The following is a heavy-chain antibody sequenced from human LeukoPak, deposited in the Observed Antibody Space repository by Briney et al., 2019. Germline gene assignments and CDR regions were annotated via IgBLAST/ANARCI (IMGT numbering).Heavy chain of an antibody. D-gene: IGHD5-24*01. Sequence: GGSLRLSCAASGFTFSSYEMNWVRQAPGKGLEWVSYISSSGSTIYYADSVKGRFTISRGNAKNSLYLQMNSLRAEDTAVYYCATRGDANKGNYGGREPLVTVP. J-gene: IGHJ4*02. V-gene: IGHV3-48*03. CDR3: ATRGDANKGNY. CDR1: GFTFSSYE. CDR2: ISSSGSTI.